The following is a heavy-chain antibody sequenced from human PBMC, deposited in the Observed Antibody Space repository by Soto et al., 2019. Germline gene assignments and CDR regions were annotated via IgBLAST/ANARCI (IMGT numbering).Heavy chain of an antibody. D-gene: IGHD3-3*01. CDR2: ISWNSGSI. Sequence: GGSLRLSCAASGFTFDDYAMHWVRQAPGKGLEWVSGISWNSGSIGYADSVKGRFTISRDNAKNSLYLQMNSLRAEDTALYYCAKDFIRFLGEVGYYYYMDVWGKGTTVTVSS. J-gene: IGHJ6*03. CDR3: AKDFIRFLGEVGYYYYMDV. CDR1: GFTFDDYA. V-gene: IGHV3-9*01.